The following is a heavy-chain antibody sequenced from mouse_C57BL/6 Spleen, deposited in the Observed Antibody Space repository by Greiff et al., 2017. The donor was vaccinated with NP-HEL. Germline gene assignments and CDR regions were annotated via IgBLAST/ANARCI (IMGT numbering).Heavy chain of an antibody. J-gene: IGHJ4*01. CDR1: GFTFSSYA. V-gene: IGHV5S21*01. CDR3: TRPSTVVAHYAMDY. D-gene: IGHD1-1*01. CDR2: ISSGGDYI. Sequence: EVKLVESGEGLVKPGGSLKLSCAASGFTFSSYAMSWVRQTPEKRLEWVAYISSGGDYIYYADTVKGRFTISRDNARNTLYLQMSSLKSEDTAVYYCTRPSTVVAHYAMDYWGQGTSVTVSS.